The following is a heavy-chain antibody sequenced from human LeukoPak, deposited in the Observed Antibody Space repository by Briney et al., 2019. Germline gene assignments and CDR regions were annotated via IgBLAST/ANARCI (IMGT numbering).Heavy chain of an antibody. V-gene: IGHV3-30*18. CDR3: AKDQVGATKD. J-gene: IGHJ4*02. D-gene: IGHD1-26*01. Sequence: GRSLRLSCAASGSTFSSYGMHWVRQAPGKGLEWVAVISYDGSNKYYADSAKGRFTISRDNSKNTLYLQMNSLRAEDTAVYYCAKDQVGATKDWGQGTLVTVSS. CDR1: GSTFSSYG. CDR2: ISYDGSNK.